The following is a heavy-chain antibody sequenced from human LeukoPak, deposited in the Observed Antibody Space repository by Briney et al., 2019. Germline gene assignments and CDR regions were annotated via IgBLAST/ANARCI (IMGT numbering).Heavy chain of an antibody. CDR2: INAGNDNT. CDR1: GYTFTNYA. D-gene: IGHD3-10*01. V-gene: IGHV1-3*01. Sequence: GASVKVSCKASGYTFTNYAIHWVRQAPGQRLEWMGWINAGNDNTKYSQKFQGRVTITSDTSASTAYMQLSSLRSEDTAVYYCARLHPGIGYYYGVDVWGQGTTVTVSS. CDR3: ARLHPGIGYYYGVDV. J-gene: IGHJ6*02.